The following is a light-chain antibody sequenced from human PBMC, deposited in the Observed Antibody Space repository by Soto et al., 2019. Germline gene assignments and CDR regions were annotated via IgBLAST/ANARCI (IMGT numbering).Light chain of an antibody. J-gene: IGLJ2*01. V-gene: IGLV2-14*01. CDR3: CSYTSSSTVV. Sequence: QSALTQPASVSGAPGQLITISCTGTSSDVGAYNYVSWYQQHPGKAPKLMIYDVSNRPSGVSNRFSGSKSGNTASLTISGLQAEDEDDYYCCSYTSSSTVVFGGGTKLTVL. CDR2: DVS. CDR1: SSDVGAYNY.